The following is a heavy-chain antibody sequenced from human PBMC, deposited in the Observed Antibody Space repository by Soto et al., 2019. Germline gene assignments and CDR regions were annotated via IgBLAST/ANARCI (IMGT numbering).Heavy chain of an antibody. V-gene: IGHV3-15*01. Sequence: TGGSLRLSCAASGFTFSNAWMSWVRQAPGKGLEWVGRIKSKTDGGTTDYAAPVKGRFTISRDDSKNTLYLQMNSLKTEDTAVYYCTTEYCSSTSCYIFDYWGQGTLVTVSS. CDR3: TTEYCSSTSCYIFDY. J-gene: IGHJ4*02. CDR2: IKSKTDGGTT. CDR1: GFTFSNAW. D-gene: IGHD2-2*01.